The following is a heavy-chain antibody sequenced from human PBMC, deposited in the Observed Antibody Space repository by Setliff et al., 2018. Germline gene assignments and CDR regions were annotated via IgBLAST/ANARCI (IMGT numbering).Heavy chain of an antibody. V-gene: IGHV4-39*01. CDR3: ARDHAPVPTARQVYYSLDV. CDR1: GGSISSGSYY. CDR2: IHYSGST. D-gene: IGHD2-2*01. Sequence: SETLSLTCTVSGGSISSGSYYWGWIRQPPRKGLEWIGSIHYSGSTYYNPSLKSRVTISVDTSKNQFSLKLDSVIVADTAVYYCARDHAPVPTARQVYYSLDVWGKGTTVTVSS. J-gene: IGHJ6*03.